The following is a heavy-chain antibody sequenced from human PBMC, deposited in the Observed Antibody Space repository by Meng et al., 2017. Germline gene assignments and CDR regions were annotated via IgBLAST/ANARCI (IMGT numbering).Heavy chain of an antibody. D-gene: IGHD3-22*01. CDR1: GGSVSSGSYY. V-gene: IGHV4-61*01. J-gene: IGHJ3*02. CDR3: ARDRTYYYDSSGYYYLEDAFDI. Sequence: SETLSLTCTVSGGSVSSGSYYWSWIRQPPGKGLEWIGYIYYSGSTNYNPSLKSRVTISVDTSKNQFSLKLSSVTAADTAVYYCARDRTYYYDSSGYYYLEDAFDIWGQGTTVTVSS. CDR2: IYYSGST.